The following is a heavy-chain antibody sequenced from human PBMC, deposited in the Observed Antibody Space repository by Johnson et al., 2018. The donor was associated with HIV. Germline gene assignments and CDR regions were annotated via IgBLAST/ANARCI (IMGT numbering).Heavy chain of an antibody. D-gene: IGHD3-10*01. CDR1: GFTFSSYA. Sequence: QVQLVESGGGVVQPGRSLRLSCAASGFTFSSYAMHWVRQAPGKGLEWVAVISYDGSNKYYADSVKGRFTISRDNSKNTLYLQMGSLRAEDMAVYYCARDTKSGSYLEGTGAFDIWGQGTMVTVSS. CDR3: ARDTKSGSYLEGTGAFDI. CDR2: ISYDGSNK. J-gene: IGHJ3*02. V-gene: IGHV3-30*14.